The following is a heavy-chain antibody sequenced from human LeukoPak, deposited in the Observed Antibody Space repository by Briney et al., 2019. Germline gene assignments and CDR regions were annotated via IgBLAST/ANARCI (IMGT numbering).Heavy chain of an antibody. V-gene: IGHV3-30*03. CDR3: ARPSRSRAFDI. CDR2: ISYDGSNK. Sequence: GGSLRLSCAASGFTFSSYGMHWVRQAPGKGLEWVAVISYDGSNKYYADSVKGRFTISRDNSKNTLYLQMNSLRAEDTAVYYCARPSRSRAFDIWGQGTMVTVSS. J-gene: IGHJ3*02. D-gene: IGHD3-10*01. CDR1: GFTFSSYG.